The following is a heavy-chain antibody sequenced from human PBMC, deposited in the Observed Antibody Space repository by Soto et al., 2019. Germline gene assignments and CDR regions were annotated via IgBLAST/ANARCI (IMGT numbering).Heavy chain of an antibody. V-gene: IGHV3-23*01. CDR1: GFTFSSYA. CDR3: ANLSYDYIWGSYRSRTANAFDI. D-gene: IGHD3-16*02. J-gene: IGHJ3*02. Sequence: EVQLLESGGGLVQPGGSLRLSCAASGFTFSSYAMSWVRQAPGKGLEWVSAISGSGGSTYYADSVKGRFTISRDNSKNTLYLQMNSLRAEDTAVYYCANLSYDYIWGSYRSRTANAFDIWGQGTMVTVSS. CDR2: ISGSGGST.